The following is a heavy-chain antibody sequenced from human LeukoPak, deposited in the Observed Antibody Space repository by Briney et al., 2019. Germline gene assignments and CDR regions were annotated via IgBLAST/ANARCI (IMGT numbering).Heavy chain of an antibody. CDR3: ARVGYSSRNWFDP. CDR2: IIPIFGTA. Sequence: SVKVSCKASGGTFSSYAISWVRQAPGQGLEWMGGIIPIFGTANYAQKFQGRVTITTDESTSTAYMELSSLRSEDTAVYYCARVGYSSRNWFDPWGQGTLVTVSS. J-gene: IGHJ5*02. D-gene: IGHD6-19*01. V-gene: IGHV1-69*05. CDR1: GGTFSSYA.